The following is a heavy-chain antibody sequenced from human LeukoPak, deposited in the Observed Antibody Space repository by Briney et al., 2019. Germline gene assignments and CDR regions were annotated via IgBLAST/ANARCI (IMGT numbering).Heavy chain of an antibody. Sequence: ASVKVSCKASGYTFTSYGISWVRQAPGQGLEWMGWISAYNGNTNYAQKLQGRVTMTTDTSTSTAYMELRSLRSDDTAVYYCARDLSRHGSGSYSLYWGQGTLVTVSS. CDR3: ARDLSRHGSGSYSLY. CDR1: GYTFTSYG. V-gene: IGHV1-18*01. D-gene: IGHD3-10*01. J-gene: IGHJ4*02. CDR2: ISAYNGNT.